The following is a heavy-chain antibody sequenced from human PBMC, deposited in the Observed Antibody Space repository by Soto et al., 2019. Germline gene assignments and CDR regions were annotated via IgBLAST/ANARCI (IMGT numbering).Heavy chain of an antibody. V-gene: IGHV4-34*01. J-gene: IGHJ5*02. CDR2: INHSGST. CDR1: GGSFSGYY. D-gene: IGHD2-2*02. Sequence: SETLSLTCAVYGGSFSGYYWSWIRQPPGKGLEWIGEINHSGSTNYNPSLKSRVTISVDTSKNQFSLKLSSVTAADTAVCYCARGAVVVPAAILGDWFDPWGQGTLVTVSS. CDR3: ARGAVVVPAAILGDWFDP.